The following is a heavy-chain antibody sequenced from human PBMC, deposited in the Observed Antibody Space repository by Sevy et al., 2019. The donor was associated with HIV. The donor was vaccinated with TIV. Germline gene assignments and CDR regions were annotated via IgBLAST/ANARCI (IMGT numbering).Heavy chain of an antibody. CDR1: GFTFSSYS. Sequence: GGSLRLSCAASGFTFSSYSMNWVRQAPGKGLEWVSSISSSSSYIYYADSVKGRFTISRDNAKNSLYLQMNGLRAEDTAVYYCARDRVYDILTGYPNAYFDYWGQGTLVTVSS. CDR2: ISSSSSYI. D-gene: IGHD3-9*01. CDR3: ARDRVYDILTGYPNAYFDY. J-gene: IGHJ4*02. V-gene: IGHV3-21*01.